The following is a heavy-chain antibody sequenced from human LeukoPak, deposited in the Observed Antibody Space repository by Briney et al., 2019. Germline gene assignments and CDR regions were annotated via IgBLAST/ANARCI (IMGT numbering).Heavy chain of an antibody. CDR3: VRGRWGGVDY. D-gene: IGHD4-23*01. CDR2: IYYSGST. CDR1: GGSISSYY. V-gene: IGHV4-59*01. Sequence: SETLSLTCTVSGGSISSYYWSWIRQPPGKGLEWIGYIYYSGSTNYNPSLKSRVTISVDTSKNQFSLKLSSVTAADTAVYYCVRGRWGGVDYWGQGTLVTVSS. J-gene: IGHJ4*02.